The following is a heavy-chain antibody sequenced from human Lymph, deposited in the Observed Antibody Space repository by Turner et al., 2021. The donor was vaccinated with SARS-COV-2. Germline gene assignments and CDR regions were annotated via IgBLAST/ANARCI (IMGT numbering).Heavy chain of an antibody. CDR2: IYSGGST. J-gene: IGHJ3*02. V-gene: IGHV3-66*01. CDR1: GLTVSSNY. Sequence: EVQLVESGGGLVQPGGSLRLSCAASGLTVSSNYRNWFRQAPGKGLEWVSVIYSGGSTFYADSVKGRFTISRDNSKNTLYLQMHSLRAEDTAVYYCARDFREGAFDIWGQGTMVTISS. D-gene: IGHD3-10*01. CDR3: ARDFREGAFDI.